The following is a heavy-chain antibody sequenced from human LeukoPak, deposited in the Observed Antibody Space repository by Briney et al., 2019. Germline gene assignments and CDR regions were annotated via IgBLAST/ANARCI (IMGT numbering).Heavy chain of an antibody. V-gene: IGHV4-39*07. Sequence: PSETLSLTCTVSGDSITSSSYYWGWIRQPPGKGLEWLGTIYYRGTTYYNPSLKSRVTISVDTSKNQFSLKLSSVTAADTAVYYCARKELDAFDIWGQGTMVTVSS. CDR1: GDSITSSSYY. J-gene: IGHJ3*02. CDR3: ARKELDAFDI. CDR2: IYYRGTT. D-gene: IGHD1-26*01.